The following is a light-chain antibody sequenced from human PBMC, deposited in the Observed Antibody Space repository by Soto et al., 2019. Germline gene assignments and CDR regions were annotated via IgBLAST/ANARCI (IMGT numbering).Light chain of an antibody. CDR2: DNS. CDR1: SSNIGSNY. Sequence: QSVLTQPPSVSAAPGQKVTISCSGSSSNIGSNYVSWYQQLPGTAPKLLIYDNSQRPSGIPDRFSGSKSGTSATLGITGLQTGDEVDYYCGTWDSSLSAGVFGGGTKLTVL. CDR3: GTWDSSLSAGV. J-gene: IGLJ2*01. V-gene: IGLV1-51*01.